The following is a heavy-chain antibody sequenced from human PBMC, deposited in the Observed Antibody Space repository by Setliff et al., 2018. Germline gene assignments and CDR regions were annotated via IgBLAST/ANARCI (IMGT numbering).Heavy chain of an antibody. D-gene: IGHD4-4*01. Sequence: GSLRLSCAASGFTFTNYIIHWVRQAPGKGLEWVSAISGSGAISYADSVKGRFTVSRDNSKNTLYLQMNSLRGEDTAVYYCAKDTGYYFDYWGQGTLVTVSS. CDR2: ISGSGAI. CDR3: AKDTGYYFDY. V-gene: IGHV3-23*01. J-gene: IGHJ4*02. CDR1: GFTFTNYI.